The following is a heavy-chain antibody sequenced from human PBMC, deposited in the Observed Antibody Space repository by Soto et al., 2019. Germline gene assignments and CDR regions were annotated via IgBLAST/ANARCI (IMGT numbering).Heavy chain of an antibody. D-gene: IGHD3-9*01. CDR3: ARGGRYYDILTGYYLPGMDV. CDR1: GGSFSGYY. V-gene: IGHV4-34*01. J-gene: IGHJ6*02. Sequence: PSETLSLTCAVYGGSFSGYYWSWIRQPPGKGLEWIGEINHSGSTNYNPSLKSRVTISVDTSKNQFSLKLSSVTAADTAVYYCARGGRYYDILTGYYLPGMDVWGQGTTVTVSS. CDR2: INHSGST.